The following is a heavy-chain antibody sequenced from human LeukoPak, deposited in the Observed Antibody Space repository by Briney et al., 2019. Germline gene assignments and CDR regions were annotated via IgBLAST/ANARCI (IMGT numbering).Heavy chain of an antibody. CDR1: GGSISSYY. Sequence: SETLSPTCTVSGGSISSYYWSWIRQPPGKGLEWVGYIYYSGSTNYNPSLKSRVTISVDTSKNQFSLKLSSVTAADTAVYYCARAYDILPRFDPWGQGTLVTVSS. D-gene: IGHD3-9*01. J-gene: IGHJ5*02. CDR3: ARAYDILPRFDP. V-gene: IGHV4-59*01. CDR2: IYYSGST.